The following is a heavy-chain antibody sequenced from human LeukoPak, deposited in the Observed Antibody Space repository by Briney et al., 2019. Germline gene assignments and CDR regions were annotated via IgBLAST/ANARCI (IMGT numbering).Heavy chain of an antibody. V-gene: IGHV4-59*12. Sequence: SETLSLTCTVSGGSISSYYWSWIRQPPGKGLEWIGYIYYSGSTNYNPSLKSRVTISVDTSKNQFSLKLTSVTAADTAVYYCARGSPKLDSWGREPPVTVSS. CDR2: IYYSGST. CDR3: ARGSPKLDS. CDR1: GGSISSYY. J-gene: IGHJ5*01.